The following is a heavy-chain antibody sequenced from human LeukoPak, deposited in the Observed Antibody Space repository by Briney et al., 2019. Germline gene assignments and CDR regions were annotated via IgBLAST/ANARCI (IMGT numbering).Heavy chain of an antibody. Sequence: GGSLRLSCAASGFTFNNYAMSWVRQAPGKGLKWVSAISGSGGRTYYADSVKGRFTISRDNSKNTLYLQMSSLRTEDTAVYFCANGRDILTGYLTYYFDYWGQGTLVTVSS. CDR2: ISGSGGRT. CDR1: GFTFNNYA. CDR3: ANGRDILTGYLTYYFDY. D-gene: IGHD3-9*01. J-gene: IGHJ4*02. V-gene: IGHV3-23*01.